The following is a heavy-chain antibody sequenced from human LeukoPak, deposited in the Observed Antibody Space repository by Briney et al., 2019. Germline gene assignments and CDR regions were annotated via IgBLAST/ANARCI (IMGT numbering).Heavy chain of an antibody. CDR3: AKVPYSGYDMDY. CDR2: ISYDGSNK. CDR1: GFTFSSYG. Sequence: PGRSLRLSCAASGFTFSSYGMHWVRQAPGKGLEWVAVISYDGSNKYYADSVKGRFTISRDNSKNTLYLQMNSLRAEDTAVYYCAKVPYSGYDMDYWGQGTLVTVSP. D-gene: IGHD5-12*01. V-gene: IGHV3-30*18. J-gene: IGHJ4*02.